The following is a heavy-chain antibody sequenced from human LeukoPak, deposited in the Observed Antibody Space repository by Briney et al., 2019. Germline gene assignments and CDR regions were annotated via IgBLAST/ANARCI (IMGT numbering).Heavy chain of an antibody. V-gene: IGHV3-21*01. D-gene: IGHD3-3*01. CDR2: ISSSSSYI. Sequence: GGSLRLSCAASGFTFSSYSMNWVRQAPGKGLEWVSSISSSSSYIYYADSVKGRFTISRDNAKNSLYLQMNSLRAEDTAVYYCARERGGNYDFWSAFCYWGQGTLVTVSS. J-gene: IGHJ4*02. CDR1: GFTFSSYS. CDR3: ARERGGNYDFWSAFCY.